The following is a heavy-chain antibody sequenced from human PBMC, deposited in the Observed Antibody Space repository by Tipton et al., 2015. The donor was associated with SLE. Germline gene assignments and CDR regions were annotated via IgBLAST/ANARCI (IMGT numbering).Heavy chain of an antibody. V-gene: IGHV3-23*01. CDR2: MSGAGGNT. CDR3: AKDPLSSSSD. CDR1: GSSFSTYA. D-gene: IGHD6-13*01. Sequence: SLRLSCVLSGSSFSTYAMSWIRQTPGKGPEWVSAMSGAGGNTLYADSVKGRFTISRDNSKSTLYLQMNSLRAEDTAVYYCAKDPLSSSSDWGQGTLVTVSS. J-gene: IGHJ4*02.